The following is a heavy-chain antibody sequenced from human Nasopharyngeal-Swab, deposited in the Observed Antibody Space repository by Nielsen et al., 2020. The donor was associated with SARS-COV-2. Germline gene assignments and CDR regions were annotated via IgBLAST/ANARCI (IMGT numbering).Heavy chain of an antibody. Sequence: ASVKVSCKASGYTFTSYDINWVRQATGQGLEWMGWMNPNSGNTGYAQKFQGRVTMTRNTSISTAYMELSSLRSEDTAVYYCARDPGMGTVTTTPAYYYGMDVWGQGTTVTVSS. J-gene: IGHJ6*02. V-gene: IGHV1-8*01. CDR1: GYTFTSYD. D-gene: IGHD4-11*01. CDR3: ARDPGMGTVTTTPAYYYGMDV. CDR2: MNPNSGNT.